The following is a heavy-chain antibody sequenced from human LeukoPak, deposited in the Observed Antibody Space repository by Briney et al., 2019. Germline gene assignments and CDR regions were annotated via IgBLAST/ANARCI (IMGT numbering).Heavy chain of an antibody. V-gene: IGHV3-23*01. CDR1: GFTFIRYA. CDR3: ASLYSDYGDY. Sequence: GGSLRLPCAASGFTFIRYAMSWVRQPPGKGLEWVSRISGRGDTANYADSVKGRFTISRDNSRDTLYLQMNSLRAGDTAVYYCASLYSDYGDYWGQGALVTVSS. CDR2: ISGRGDTA. J-gene: IGHJ4*02. D-gene: IGHD1-26*01.